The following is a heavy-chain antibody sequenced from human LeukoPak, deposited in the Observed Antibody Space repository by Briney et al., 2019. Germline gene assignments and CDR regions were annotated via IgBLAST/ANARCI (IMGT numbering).Heavy chain of an antibody. CDR2: ISAYDGNK. CDR1: GYTFTDFG. J-gene: IGHJ4*02. Sequence: ASVKVSCKASGYTFTDFGISWVRQAPGQGLEWMGWISAYDGNKNYVQMFQGRVTMTTDTSTSTAYMELTSLRSDDTAMYYCTRDFGVDTTMIFFDYWGQGTLVTVSS. D-gene: IGHD5-18*01. V-gene: IGHV1-18*01. CDR3: TRDFGVDTTMIFFDY.